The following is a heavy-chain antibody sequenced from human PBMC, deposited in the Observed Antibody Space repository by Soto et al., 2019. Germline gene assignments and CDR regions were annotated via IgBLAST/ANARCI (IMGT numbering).Heavy chain of an antibody. J-gene: IGHJ5*02. D-gene: IGHD1-1*01. Sequence: PSETLSLTCSVSGASIRSYYWHWIRQPPGKGLEWIGYVYYSGGTNYNPSLKSRVTISLDKSRNQFSLRLSSVTAADTAMYYCTREQSDDNYFDPWGQGTLVTVSS. CDR3: TREQSDDNYFDP. V-gene: IGHV4-59*01. CDR1: GASIRSYY. CDR2: VYYSGGT.